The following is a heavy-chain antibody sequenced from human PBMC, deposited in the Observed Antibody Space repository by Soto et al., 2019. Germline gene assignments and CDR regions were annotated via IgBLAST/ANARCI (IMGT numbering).Heavy chain of an antibody. Sequence: QVQLVQSGAEVKKPGASVKVSCKASGYSFTTYYIQWVRHAPGHGPEWLGIINPSTGTPSYSQKFQGRVTLTRDTSTSTVYMELGSMRSEDSAVYYCAGEGATNSLIGGVTYPSYHVMAVWGQGNTGSV. J-gene: IGHJ6*02. V-gene: IGHV1-46*01. D-gene: IGHD3-16*01. CDR3: AGEGATNSLIGGVTYPSYHVMAV. CDR1: GYSFTTYY. CDR2: INPSTGTP.